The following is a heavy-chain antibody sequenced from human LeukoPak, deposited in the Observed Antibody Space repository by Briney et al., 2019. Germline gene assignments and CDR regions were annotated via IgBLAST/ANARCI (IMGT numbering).Heavy chain of an antibody. J-gene: IGHJ4*02. V-gene: IGHV4-59*08. CDR1: GGSINNYY. D-gene: IGHD3-16*01. CDR2: IYSSGST. CDR3: TRGAGWLIDY. Sequence: SETLSLTCTVSGGSINNYYWSWIRQPPGKGLEWIGSIYSSGSTNYSPSLKSRVTISVDTSKNQFSLKLSSVTAADTAVYYCTRGAGWLIDYWGQGILVTVSS.